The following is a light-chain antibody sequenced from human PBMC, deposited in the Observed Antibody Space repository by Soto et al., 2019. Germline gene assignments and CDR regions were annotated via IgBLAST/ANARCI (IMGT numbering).Light chain of an antibody. V-gene: IGKV3-20*01. J-gene: IGKJ2*01. CDR3: QQYGSSPLYT. CDR2: GAS. CDR1: QSVSSSY. Sequence: EIVLTQSPGTLSLSPGERATLSCRASQSVSSSYLAWYQQKPGQATRLLIYGASSRATGIPDRFSGSGSGTELTLTISRLEPEDFAVYYCQQYGSSPLYTFGQGTKLEIK.